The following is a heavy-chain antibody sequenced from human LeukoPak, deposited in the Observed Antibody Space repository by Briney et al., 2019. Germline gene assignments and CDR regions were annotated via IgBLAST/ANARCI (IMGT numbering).Heavy chain of an antibody. Sequence: GGSLRLSCVASGFTFSSYWMAWVRQAPGKGLEWMANIKQDGSEKYYADSVKGRFTISRDNAKKSLFLQMNSLRAEDMAVYYCARDRGPTAYYGMDVWGQGTTVTASS. CDR3: ARDRGPTAYYGMDV. CDR1: GFTFSSYW. J-gene: IGHJ6*02. V-gene: IGHV3-7*01. D-gene: IGHD4-11*01. CDR2: IKQDGSEK.